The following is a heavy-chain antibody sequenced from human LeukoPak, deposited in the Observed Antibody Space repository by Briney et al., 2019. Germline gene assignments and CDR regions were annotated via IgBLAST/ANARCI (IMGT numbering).Heavy chain of an antibody. CDR3: ARGHSYSYGQYSDC. V-gene: IGHV4-59*01. D-gene: IGHD5-18*01. CDR2: VYYTGSA. CDR1: GGSISNYY. Sequence: SETLSLTRPVSGGSISNYYYWTWIRQPPGKGLEWIGYVYYTGSANYNPSLTSRVTISVDTSKNQFSLKLSSVTAADTAVYYCARGHSYSYGQYSDCWGQGTLVTVSS. J-gene: IGHJ4*02.